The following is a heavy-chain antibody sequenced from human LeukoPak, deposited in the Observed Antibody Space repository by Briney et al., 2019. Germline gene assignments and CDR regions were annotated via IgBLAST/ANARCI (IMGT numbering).Heavy chain of an antibody. J-gene: IGHJ4*02. CDR3: ARDASSGWQVPFDY. CDR2: ISSSSSYI. CDR1: GFTFSSYS. V-gene: IGHV3-21*01. Sequence: GGSLRLSCAASGFTFSSYSMNWVRQAPGKGLEGVSSISSSSSYIYYADSVKGRFTISRDNAKNSLYLQMNSLRAEDTAVYYCARDASSGWQVPFDYWGQGTLVTVSS. D-gene: IGHD6-19*01.